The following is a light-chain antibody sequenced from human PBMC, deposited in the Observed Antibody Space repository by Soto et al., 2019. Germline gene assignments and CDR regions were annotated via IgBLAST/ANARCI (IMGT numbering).Light chain of an antibody. CDR3: LQQTHWPFT. V-gene: IGKV2-30*02. Sequence: DILMTQSPLSLPATLGQPASISCRSSQDLVHSYGSAYFSRLQQTPGRASRRLIYKVSNRDSGVPARFSGSGSGTDFALKISRVEAEDFGVYYCLQQTHWPFTFGQGTRLEIK. CDR2: KVS. CDR1: QDLVHSYGSAY. J-gene: IGKJ5*01.